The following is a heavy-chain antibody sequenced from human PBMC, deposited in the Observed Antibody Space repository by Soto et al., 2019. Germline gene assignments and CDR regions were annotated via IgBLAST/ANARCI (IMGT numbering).Heavy chain of an antibody. Sequence: QVQLVQSGGEVKKPGASVTVSCKASGYTFINYHITWVRQAPGQGLEWMAWINTYNGMTDYAQKFQGRVTMTRDTSTSTAYMELRNLGSDDTAVYFCAKPPRGAMATDWGQGTLVTVSS. V-gene: IGHV1-18*01. CDR2: INTYNGMT. CDR3: AKPPRGAMATD. CDR1: GYTFINYH. D-gene: IGHD5-12*01. J-gene: IGHJ4*02.